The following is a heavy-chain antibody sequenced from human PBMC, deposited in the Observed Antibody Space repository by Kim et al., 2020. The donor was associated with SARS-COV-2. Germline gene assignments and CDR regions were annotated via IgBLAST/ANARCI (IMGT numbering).Heavy chain of an antibody. CDR3: ARNYYGSGSYYTNDAFDI. CDR2: IWYDGSNK. CDR1: GFTFSSYG. J-gene: IGHJ3*02. Sequence: GRSLRLSCAASGFTFSSYGMHWVRQAPGKGLEWVAVIWYDGSNKYYADSVKGRFTISRDNSKNTLYLQMNSLRAEDTAVYYCARNYYGSGSYYTNDAFDIWGQGTMVTVSS. D-gene: IGHD3-10*01. V-gene: IGHV3-33*01.